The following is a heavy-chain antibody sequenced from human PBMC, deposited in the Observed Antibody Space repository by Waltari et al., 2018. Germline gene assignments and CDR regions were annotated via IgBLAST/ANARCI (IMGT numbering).Heavy chain of an antibody. CDR1: GYTFTKYS. Sequence: QVYLVQSGAEVKKPGASVKVSCKASGYTFTKYSMHWVRQAPGQGLEWMGWIHGGNGNPKYSKKFQDRLTISKDTSATTVYMELSSLTSEDTAVYYCAKTQYDFWSAYFDYWGQGTLVTVSS. V-gene: IGHV1-3*01. J-gene: IGHJ4*02. CDR3: AKTQYDFWSAYFDY. D-gene: IGHD3-3*01. CDR2: IHGGNGNP.